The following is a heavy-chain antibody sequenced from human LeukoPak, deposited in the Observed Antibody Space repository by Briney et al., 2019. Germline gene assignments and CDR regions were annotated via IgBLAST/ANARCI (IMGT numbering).Heavy chain of an antibody. CDR3: AREYDYGDPGIDY. D-gene: IGHD4-17*01. Sequence: GGSLRLSCAASGFTFRSYWMSWVRQAPGKGLEWVANINQDGSEKNYVDSVKGRFTIFRDNPKNSLYLEMDSLRVEDTAVYYCAREYDYGDPGIDYWGPGALVTVSS. V-gene: IGHV3-7*01. CDR1: GFTFRSYW. CDR2: INQDGSEK. J-gene: IGHJ4*02.